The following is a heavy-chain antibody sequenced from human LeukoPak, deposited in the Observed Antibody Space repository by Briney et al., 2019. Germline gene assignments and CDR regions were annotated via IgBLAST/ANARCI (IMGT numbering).Heavy chain of an antibody. CDR3: ARGATYAYSQAY. CDR1: GFIFSNYG. V-gene: IGHV3-48*04. D-gene: IGHD1-26*01. Sequence: GGSLRLSCAASGFIFSNYGMNWVRQTPEKGLEWVSFIGISTSIIYYADSVRGRFTISRDNAKNSLYLQLNSLRAEDTAVYYCARGATYAYSQAYWGQGTLVTVSS. J-gene: IGHJ4*02. CDR2: IGISTSII.